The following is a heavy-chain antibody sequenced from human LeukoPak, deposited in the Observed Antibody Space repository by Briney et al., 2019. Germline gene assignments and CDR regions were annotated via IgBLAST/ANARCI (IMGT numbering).Heavy chain of an antibody. J-gene: IGHJ3*02. Sequence: PGGSLRLSCAASGFTFDDYAMHWVRQAPGKGLEWVSGISWNSGSIGYADSVKGRFTISRDSAKNSLYLQMNSLRAEDTALYYCARSGPDAFDIWGQGTMVTVSS. CDR3: ARSGPDAFDI. D-gene: IGHD7-27*01. CDR2: ISWNSGSI. CDR1: GFTFDDYA. V-gene: IGHV3-9*01.